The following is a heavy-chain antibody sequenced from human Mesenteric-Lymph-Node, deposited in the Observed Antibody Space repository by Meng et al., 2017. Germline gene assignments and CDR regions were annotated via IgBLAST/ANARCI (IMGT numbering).Heavy chain of an antibody. CDR1: GVSISSNIR. CDR3: ARGKQDAWELLAY. J-gene: IGHJ4*02. V-gene: IGHV4-4*02. D-gene: IGHD1-26*01. Sequence: QGRLQEAGPGLVKPSGTLSLTSGVSGVSISSNIRWTWVRQPPGKGLEWIGDIDDSGSTNYNPSLNSRISISLDKSKNHFSLKVNSVTAADTAVYYCARGKQDAWELLAYWGQGALVTVSS. CDR2: IDDSGST.